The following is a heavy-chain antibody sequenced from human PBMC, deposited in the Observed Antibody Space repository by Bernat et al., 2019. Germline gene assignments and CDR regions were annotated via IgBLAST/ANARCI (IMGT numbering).Heavy chain of an antibody. Sequence: QITLKESGPTLVKPTQTLTLTCTFSGFSLSTSGVGVGWIRQPPGKALEWLALIYWDDDKRYSPSLKSRLTITKDTSKNQVVLTMTNMDLVDTATYYCAHSVYGEYLFDYWGQGTLVTVSS. V-gene: IGHV2-5*02. J-gene: IGHJ4*02. CDR3: AHSVYGEYLFDY. CDR2: IYWDDDK. D-gene: IGHD4-17*01. CDR1: GFSLSTSGVG.